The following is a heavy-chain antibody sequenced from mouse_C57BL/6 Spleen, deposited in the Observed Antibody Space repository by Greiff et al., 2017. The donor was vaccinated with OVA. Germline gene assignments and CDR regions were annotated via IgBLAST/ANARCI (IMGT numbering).Heavy chain of an antibody. V-gene: IGHV5-9*01. J-gene: IGHJ1*03. Sequence: EVQLVESGGGLVKPGGSLKLSCAASGFTFSSYTMSWVRQTPEKRLEWVATISGGGGNTYYPDSVKGRFTISRDNAKNTLYLQMSSLRSEDTALYYCARQDYDGYFDVWGTGTTVTVSS. D-gene: IGHD2-4*01. CDR1: GFTFSSYT. CDR3: ARQDYDGYFDV. CDR2: ISGGGGNT.